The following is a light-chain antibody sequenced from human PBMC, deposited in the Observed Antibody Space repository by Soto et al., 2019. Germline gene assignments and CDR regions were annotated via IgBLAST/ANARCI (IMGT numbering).Light chain of an antibody. CDR3: QQNYSIPIT. J-gene: IGKJ5*01. V-gene: IGKV1-39*01. CDR2: AAS. Sequence: DIQMTQSPSSLSASVGDRVTITCRASQSISTNLNWYNQKPGKAPDLLIYAASSLQSGVPSRFSGSGSGTDFTLTITGLHPEDFATYYCQQNYSIPITFGQGTRLEIK. CDR1: QSISTN.